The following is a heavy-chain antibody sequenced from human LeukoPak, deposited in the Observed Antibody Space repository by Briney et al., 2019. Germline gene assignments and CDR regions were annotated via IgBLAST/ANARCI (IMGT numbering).Heavy chain of an antibody. CDR1: GFTFSNSA. J-gene: IGHJ4*01. CDR2: LRGSGITT. V-gene: IGHV3-23*01. Sequence: PGGSLRLSCAASGFTFSNSAMSWVRQAPGKRLEWVSTLRGSGITTYYADSVKGRFTISRDNSKNTLYLQMNSLRAKDTAVYYCAKGIYSSGWSYFDYWGHGTLVTVSS. CDR3: AKGIYSSGWSYFDY. D-gene: IGHD6-19*01.